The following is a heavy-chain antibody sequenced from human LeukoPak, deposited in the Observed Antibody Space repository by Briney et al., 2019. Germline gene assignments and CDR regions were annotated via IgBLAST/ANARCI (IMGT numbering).Heavy chain of an antibody. CDR3: ASTRRNSSGWYVRGPYVDY. J-gene: IGHJ4*02. CDR2: ISYDGSNK. CDR1: GFTFSSYG. Sequence: GRSLRLSCAASGFTFSSYGMHWVRQAPGKGLEWVAVISYDGSNKYYADSVKGRFTISRDNSKNTLYLQMNSLRAEDTAVYYCASTRRNSSGWYVRGPYVDYWGQGTLVTVSS. V-gene: IGHV3-30*03. D-gene: IGHD6-19*01.